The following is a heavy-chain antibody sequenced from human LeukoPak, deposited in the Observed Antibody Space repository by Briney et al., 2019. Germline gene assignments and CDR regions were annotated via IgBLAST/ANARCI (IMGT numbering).Heavy chain of an antibody. D-gene: IGHD2-2*01. CDR2: ISSSSSYI. V-gene: IGHV3-21*01. J-gene: IGHJ4*02. CDR1: GFTFSSYS. CDR3: ARGYCNSTSCFTGGGY. Sequence: AGGSLRLSCAASGFTFSSYSMKWVRQAPGKGLEWVSSISSSSSYIYYADSVKGRFTISRDNAKNSLYLQMNSLRVEDTAVYYCARGYCNSTSCFTGGGYWGQGTLVTVSS.